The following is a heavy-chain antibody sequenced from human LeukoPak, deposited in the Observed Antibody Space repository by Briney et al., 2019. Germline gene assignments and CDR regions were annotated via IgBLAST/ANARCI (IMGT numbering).Heavy chain of an antibody. V-gene: IGHV4-38-2*02. CDR1: SNSFSRGHY. CDR2: IYHSGNT. Sequence: SETLSLTCSVSSNSFSRGHYWGWIRQPPGKGLEWIGTIYHSGNTYYNPSLKSRVTISIDTSKNQFSLKLSSVTAADTAVFYCARASEYCSDNSCYSPFYFDYWGQGALVTVSS. CDR3: ARASEYCSDNSCYSPFYFDY. J-gene: IGHJ4*02. D-gene: IGHD2-15*01.